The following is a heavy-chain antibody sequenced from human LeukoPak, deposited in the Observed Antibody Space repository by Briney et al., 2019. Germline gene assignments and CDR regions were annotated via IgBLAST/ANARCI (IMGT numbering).Heavy chain of an antibody. CDR2: IYYSGST. CDR1: GGSISSYY. Sequence: SSETLSLTCTVSGGSISSYYWSWIRQPPGKGLEGIGYIYYSGSTNYNPSLKSRVTISVDTSKNQFSLKLSSVTAADTAVYYCARDGGYDSSGYFSDYWGQGTLVTVSS. CDR3: ARDGGYDSSGYFSDY. J-gene: IGHJ4*02. D-gene: IGHD3-22*01. V-gene: IGHV4-59*01.